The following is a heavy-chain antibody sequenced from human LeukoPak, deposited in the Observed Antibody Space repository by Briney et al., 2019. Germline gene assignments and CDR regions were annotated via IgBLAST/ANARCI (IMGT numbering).Heavy chain of an antibody. CDR1: GFTFSSYG. V-gene: IGHV3-30*18. J-gene: IGHJ4*02. D-gene: IGHD3-22*01. CDR3: AKDPPLGYYDSSGYFDY. Sequence: PGGSLRLSCAASGFTFSSYGMHWVRQAPGKGLEWGAVISYDGSNKYYADSVKGRFTISRDNSKNTLYLQMNSLRAEDTAVYYCAKDPPLGYYDSSGYFDYWGQGTLVTVSS. CDR2: ISYDGSNK.